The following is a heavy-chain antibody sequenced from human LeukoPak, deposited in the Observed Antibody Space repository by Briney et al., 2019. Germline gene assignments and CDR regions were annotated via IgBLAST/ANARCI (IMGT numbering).Heavy chain of an antibody. D-gene: IGHD2-2*02. J-gene: IGHJ4*02. V-gene: IGHV1-18*01. CDR1: GYTFANFG. CDR3: ARTCSSSSCYMVY. CDR2: ISVYNGNT. Sequence: ASVTVSCKASGYTFANFGITWVRQAPGQGLEWMGWISVYNGNTNYAQYLQGRVTLTTDTSTSTAYMELRSLRSDDTALYYCARTCSSSSCYMVYWGQGTLVTVSS.